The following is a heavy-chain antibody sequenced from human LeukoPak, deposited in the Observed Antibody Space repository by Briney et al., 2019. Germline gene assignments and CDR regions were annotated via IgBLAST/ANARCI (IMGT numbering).Heavy chain of an antibody. Sequence: PGGSLRLSCAASGFTFSSYGMHWVRQAPGKGLEGVAFIRYDGSNKYYADSVRGRFTISRDNSKNTLYLQMNSLRAEDTAVYYCAKAYYYDSSGYREAFDIWGQGTMVTVSS. CDR2: IRYDGSNK. CDR3: AKAYYYDSSGYREAFDI. V-gene: IGHV3-30*02. J-gene: IGHJ3*02. CDR1: GFTFSSYG. D-gene: IGHD3-22*01.